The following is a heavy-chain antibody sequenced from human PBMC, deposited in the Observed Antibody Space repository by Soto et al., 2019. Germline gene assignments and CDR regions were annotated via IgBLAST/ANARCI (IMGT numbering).Heavy chain of an antibody. Sequence: EVQLVESGGGLVKPGGSLRLSCAASGFTFSGDAMNWVRQSPGKGLEWVSSISTTSTYIYYADSVKGRFTISRDNANNSLHLQMNDLRAEDTAAYYCARDYVMDVWGQGTTVTVSS. CDR2: ISTTSTYI. CDR1: GFTFSGDA. J-gene: IGHJ6*02. D-gene: IGHD3-10*02. CDR3: ARDYVMDV. V-gene: IGHV3-21*01.